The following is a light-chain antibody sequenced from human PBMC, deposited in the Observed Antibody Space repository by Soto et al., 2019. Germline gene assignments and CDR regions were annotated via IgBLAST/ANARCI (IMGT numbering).Light chain of an antibody. Sequence: EIVMTQSPAILSVSPGETVTLSCRASQRIGRNYLAWYQQQPGRAPRLLIYGISTRATGIPARFSGSGSGTDFTLTISSLQSEDFATYYCQQTRSYPSTFGGGTKVDIK. V-gene: IGKV3-15*01. CDR3: QQTRSYPST. CDR1: QRIGRN. J-gene: IGKJ4*01. CDR2: GIS.